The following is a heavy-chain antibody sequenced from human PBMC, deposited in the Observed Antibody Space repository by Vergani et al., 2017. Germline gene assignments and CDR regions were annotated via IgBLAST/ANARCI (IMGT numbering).Heavy chain of an antibody. J-gene: IGHJ5*02. CDR2: INHSGST. CDR1: GGSFSGYY. Sequence: QVQLQQWGAGLLKPSETLSLTCAVYGGSFSGYYWSWIRQPPGKGLDWIGEINHSGSTNYNPSLKSRVTISVDTSKNQFSLKLSSVTAADTAVYYCARNPPYCSSTSCSHNWFDPWGQGTLVTVSS. CDR3: ARNPPYCSSTSCSHNWFDP. V-gene: IGHV4-34*01. D-gene: IGHD2-2*01.